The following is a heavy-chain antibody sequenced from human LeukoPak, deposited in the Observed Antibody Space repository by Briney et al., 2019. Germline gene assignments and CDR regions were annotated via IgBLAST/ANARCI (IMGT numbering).Heavy chain of an antibody. CDR3: ARDGVDILTGYPSSY. J-gene: IGHJ4*02. V-gene: IGHV1-18*04. CDR2: ISAYNGNT. D-gene: IGHD3-9*01. CDR1: RYTFTSYG. Sequence: ASVKVSCKASRYTFTSYGISWVRQAPGQGLEWMGWISAYNGNTNYAQKRQGRVTRTTDTSTSTAYMELRSLRSDDTAVYYCARDGVDILTGYPSSYWGQGTLVTVSS.